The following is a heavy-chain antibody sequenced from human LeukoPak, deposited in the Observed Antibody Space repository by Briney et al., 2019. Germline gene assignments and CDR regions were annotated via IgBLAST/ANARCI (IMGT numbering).Heavy chain of an antibody. CDR1: GFTFNYYA. V-gene: IGHV3-30*04. D-gene: IGHD3/OR15-3a*01. J-gene: IGHJ4*02. CDR3: ARDSRLKWTEYYFDF. CDR2: ISFDGKNK. Sequence: GGSLRLSCVASGFTFNYYAIHWVRQAPGKGLEWVAVISFDGKNKFYADSVKGRFTISRDNSKNTLYLQMNSLKPEDTAVYFCARDSRLKWTEYYFDFWGQGTLVTVSS.